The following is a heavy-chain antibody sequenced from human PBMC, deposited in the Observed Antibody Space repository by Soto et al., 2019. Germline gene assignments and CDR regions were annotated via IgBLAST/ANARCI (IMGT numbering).Heavy chain of an antibody. CDR3: AREGYYYDSSGYPNWFDP. D-gene: IGHD3-22*01. J-gene: IGHJ5*02. Sequence: ASVKVSCKASGYTFTSYAMNWVRQAPGQGLEWMGWINTNTGNPTYAQGFTGRFVFSLDTSVSTAYLQICSLKAEDTAVYYCAREGYYYDSSGYPNWFDPWGQRTLVSVSS. CDR1: GYTFTSYA. V-gene: IGHV7-4-1*01. CDR2: INTNTGNP.